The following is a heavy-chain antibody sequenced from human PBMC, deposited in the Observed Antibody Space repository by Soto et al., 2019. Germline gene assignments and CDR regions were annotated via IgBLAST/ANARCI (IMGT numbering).Heavy chain of an antibody. CDR3: ARAPGYYGDFFDY. CDR2: INRDGRST. CDR1: GFTFDDYG. V-gene: IGHV3-20*04. D-gene: IGHD4-17*01. Sequence: PGGSLRLSCAASGFTFDDYGMSWVRQAPGKGLERVSGINRDGRSTGYADSMKGRFTISRDNAKNSLYLQMNSLRAEDTALYFCARAPGYYGDFFDYWGQGTLVTVSS. J-gene: IGHJ4*02.